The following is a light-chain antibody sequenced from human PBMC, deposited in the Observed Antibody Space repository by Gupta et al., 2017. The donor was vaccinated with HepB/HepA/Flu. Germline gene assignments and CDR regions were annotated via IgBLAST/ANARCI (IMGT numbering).Light chain of an antibody. CDR3: CSYAGSSTLV. V-gene: IGLV2-23*02. CDR2: EVS. J-gene: IGLJ2*01. CDR1: SSDVGSYNL. Sequence: QSALTQPDSVSGSSGQSITISCTGTSSDVGSYNLVSWYQQQPGKAPKLMIYEVSTRPSGVSNRFSGSKSGNTASLTISGLQAEDEADYYCCSYAGSSTLVFGGGTKLTVL.